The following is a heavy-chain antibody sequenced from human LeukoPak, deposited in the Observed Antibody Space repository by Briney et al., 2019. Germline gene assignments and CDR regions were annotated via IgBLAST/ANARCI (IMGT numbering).Heavy chain of an antibody. D-gene: IGHD6-13*01. CDR1: GGSISSSY. CDR2: VYYSGST. Sequence: SETLSLTCTVSGGSISSSYCIWIRQPPGKGLEYIGYVYYSGSTNYNPSLKSRVTISVDTSKNQFSLKLSSVTAADTAVYYCARTVAAAGNDYWGQGTLVTVSS. J-gene: IGHJ4*02. CDR3: ARTVAAAGNDY. V-gene: IGHV4-59*01.